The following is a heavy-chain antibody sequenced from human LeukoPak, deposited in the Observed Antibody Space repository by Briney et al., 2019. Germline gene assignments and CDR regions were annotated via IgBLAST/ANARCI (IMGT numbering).Heavy chain of an antibody. D-gene: IGHD6-19*01. CDR2: IYVSGET. Sequence: GGSLRLSCAASGFAVGDYYVAWVRQAPGKGLEWVAMIYVSGETFQTESVKGRFTISRDKSKNMVYLQMNSLRADDTAMYYCARDLVSGGWYRGFDYWGRGILVTVSS. CDR3: ARDLVSGGWYRGFDY. V-gene: IGHV3-53*01. CDR1: GFAVGDYY. J-gene: IGHJ4*02.